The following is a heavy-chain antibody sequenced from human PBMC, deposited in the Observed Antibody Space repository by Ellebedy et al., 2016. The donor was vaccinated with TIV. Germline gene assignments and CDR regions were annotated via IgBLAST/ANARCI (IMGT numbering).Heavy chain of an antibody. D-gene: IGHD2-15*01. J-gene: IGHJ4*02. CDR3: ARGYCSGGSCYPVYFDY. CDR2: IYSGGST. CDR1: GFTVSSNY. Sequence: PGGSLRLSCAASGFTVSSNYMNWVRQAPGKGLAWVSVIYSGGSTYYADSVKGRFTISRDNSKNTLYLQMNSLRAEDTAVYFCARGYCSGGSCYPVYFDYWGQGTLVTVSS. V-gene: IGHV3-53*01.